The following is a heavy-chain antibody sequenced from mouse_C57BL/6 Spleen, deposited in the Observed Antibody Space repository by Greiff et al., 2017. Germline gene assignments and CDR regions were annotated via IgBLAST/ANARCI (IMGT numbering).Heavy chain of an antibody. CDR1: GYAFSSSW. V-gene: IGHV1-82*01. Sequence: VKLMESGPELVKPGASVKISCKASGYAFSSSWMNWVKQRPGKGLEWIGRIYPGDGDTNYNGKFKGKATLTADKSSSTAYMQLSSLTSEDSAVYFCARWLLPNAMDYWGQGTSVTVSS. J-gene: IGHJ4*01. CDR3: ARWLLPNAMDY. D-gene: IGHD2-3*01. CDR2: IYPGDGDT.